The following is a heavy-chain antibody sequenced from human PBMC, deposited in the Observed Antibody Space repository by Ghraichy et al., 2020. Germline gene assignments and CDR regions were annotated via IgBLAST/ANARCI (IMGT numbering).Heavy chain of an antibody. CDR1: GGSISPYS. J-gene: IGHJ4*02. CDR3: ARGNGGNSVGSFDY. CDR2: ISHSGST. V-gene: IGHV4-59*01. D-gene: IGHD4-23*01. Sequence: SETLSLTCTVSGGSISPYSWSWIRQSPGKGLDWLGKISHSGSTNYNPSLRSRVTISVDTSKNQFSLMLRSVTADDTAVYYCARGNGGNSVGSFDYWGQGTLTTVSS.